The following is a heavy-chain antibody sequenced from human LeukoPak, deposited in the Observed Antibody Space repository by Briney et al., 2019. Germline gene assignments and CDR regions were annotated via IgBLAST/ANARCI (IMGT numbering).Heavy chain of an antibody. CDR2: INPNSGGT. Sequence: ASVKVSCKASGYTFTGYYMNWVRQAPGQGLEWMGWINPNSGGTNYAQKFQGRVTMTRDTSISTAYMELSRLRSDDTAVYYCARESGSDDFWSGLDDYWGQGTLVTVSS. J-gene: IGHJ4*02. V-gene: IGHV1-2*02. CDR3: ARESGSDDFWSGLDDY. CDR1: GYTFTGYY. D-gene: IGHD3-3*01.